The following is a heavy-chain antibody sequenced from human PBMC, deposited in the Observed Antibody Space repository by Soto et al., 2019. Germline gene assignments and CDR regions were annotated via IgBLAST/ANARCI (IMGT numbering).Heavy chain of an antibody. CDR2: IAYDGGNK. J-gene: IGHJ6*02. V-gene: IGHV3-30-3*01. CDR3: ASQLSVAGNYFFYYAMDV. Sequence: PGGSLRLSCAASGFTFSSYAMHWVRQAAGKGLEWVGVIAYDGGNKYYADSVKGQFTISRDNSKNTVYLQMNSLRVDDTAVYYCASQLSVAGNYFFYYAMDVWGQGTTVTVSS. D-gene: IGHD6-13*01. CDR1: GFTFSSYA.